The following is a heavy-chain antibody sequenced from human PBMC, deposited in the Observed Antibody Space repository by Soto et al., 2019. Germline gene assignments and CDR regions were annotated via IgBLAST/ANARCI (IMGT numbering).Heavy chain of an antibody. D-gene: IGHD6-6*01. CDR1: GFTFSSYW. Sequence: GGSLRLSCAASGFTFSSYWMSWVRQAPGKGLEWVANIKQDGSEKYYVDSVKGRFTISRDNAKNSLYLQMNSLRAEDTAVYYCARGLGARPSRGAFDIWGQGTMVTVSS. CDR3: ARGLGARPSRGAFDI. V-gene: IGHV3-7*04. CDR2: IKQDGSEK. J-gene: IGHJ3*02.